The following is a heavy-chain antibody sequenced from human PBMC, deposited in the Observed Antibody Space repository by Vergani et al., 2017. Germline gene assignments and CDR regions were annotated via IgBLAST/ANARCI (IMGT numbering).Heavy chain of an antibody. CDR3: ALTGWFGELNLDY. J-gene: IGHJ4*02. D-gene: IGHD3-10*01. CDR2: IYYSGRT. Sequence: QVQLQESGPGLVKPSQTLSLTCTVSGGPISSGDYSWSWIRQPPGKGLEWIGYIYYSGRTYYNPSLKSRVTISVDTSKNQFSLKLSSVTAADTAVYYCALTGWFGELNLDYWGQGTLVTVSS. CDR1: GGPISSGDYS. V-gene: IGHV4-30-4*08.